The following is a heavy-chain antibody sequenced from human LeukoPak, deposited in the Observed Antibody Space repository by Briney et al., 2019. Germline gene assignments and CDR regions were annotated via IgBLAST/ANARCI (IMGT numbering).Heavy chain of an antibody. CDR1: GFTFISYS. CDR2: ISGSSSYI. Sequence: GGSLRLSCAASGFTFISYSMNWVRQAPGKGLEWVSSISGSSSYIYYADSVKGRFTTSRDNAKSSLYLQMNSLRAEDTAVYYCARDHPLAARPSYYMDVWGKGTTVTVSS. D-gene: IGHD6-6*01. J-gene: IGHJ6*03. V-gene: IGHV3-21*01. CDR3: ARDHPLAARPSYYMDV.